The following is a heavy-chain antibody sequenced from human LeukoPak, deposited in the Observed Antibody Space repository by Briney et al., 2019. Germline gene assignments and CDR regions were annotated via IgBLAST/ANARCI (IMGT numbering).Heavy chain of an antibody. J-gene: IGHJ5*02. CDR3: ARGQGSSWTGWFDP. V-gene: IGHV4-59*01. D-gene: IGHD6-13*01. CDR2: IYFSGST. CDR1: GGSISSYF. Sequence: SETLSLTCTVSGGSISSYFWSWIRQPPGKGLEWIAYIYFSGSTNYNPSLKSRVTISVDTSKNQFSLKLSSVTAADTAVYYCARGQGSSWTGWFDPLGPGNPGHRLL.